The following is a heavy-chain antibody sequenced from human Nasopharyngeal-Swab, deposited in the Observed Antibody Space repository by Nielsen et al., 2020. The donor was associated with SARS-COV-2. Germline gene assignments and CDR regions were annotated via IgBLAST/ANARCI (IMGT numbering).Heavy chain of an antibody. CDR3: ARERSVDYYGSGSYYRYFDY. Sequence: SETLSLTCTVSGGSISSGGYYWSWIRQHPGKGLEWIGYIYYSGSTYYNPSLKSRVTISVDTSKNQFSLKLSSVTAADTAVYYCARERSVDYYGSGSYYRYFDYWGQGTLVTVSS. J-gene: IGHJ4*02. CDR2: IYYSGST. D-gene: IGHD3-10*01. V-gene: IGHV4-31*03. CDR1: GGSISSGGYY.